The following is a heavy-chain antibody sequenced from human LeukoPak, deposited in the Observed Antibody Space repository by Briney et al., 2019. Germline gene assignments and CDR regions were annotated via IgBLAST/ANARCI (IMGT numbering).Heavy chain of an antibody. V-gene: IGHV4-30-4*01. CDR3: ASHQYYYDSSGYQDAFDI. CDR1: GGSISSGDYY. J-gene: IGHJ3*02. D-gene: IGHD3-22*01. Sequence: SETLSLTCTVSGGSISSGDYYWSWIRQPPGKGLEWIGYIYYSGSTYYNPSLKSRVTISVDTSKNQFSLKLSSVTAADTAVYYCASHQYYYDSSGYQDAFDIWGQGTMVTVSS. CDR2: IYYSGST.